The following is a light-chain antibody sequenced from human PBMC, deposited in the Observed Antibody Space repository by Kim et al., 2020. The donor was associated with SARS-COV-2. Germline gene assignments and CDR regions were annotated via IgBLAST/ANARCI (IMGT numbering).Light chain of an antibody. V-gene: IGKV1-39*01. CDR3: QQGYRTPVT. CDR2: TAT. Sequence: DIHMTQSPSSLSASVGDRVTITCRASQYISNHLNWYQHKPGKGPELLIYTATSLQSGVPSRFSGGGSGTDFTLTISSLQPEDFATYYCQQGYRTPVTFGQGTKLEI. J-gene: IGKJ2*01. CDR1: QYISNH.